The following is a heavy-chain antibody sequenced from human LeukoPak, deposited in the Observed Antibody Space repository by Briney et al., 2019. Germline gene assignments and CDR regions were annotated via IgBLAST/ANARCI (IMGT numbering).Heavy chain of an antibody. CDR3: ARVSSCSSTSCNYYYYYYMDV. CDR1: GFTFSDYY. Sequence: GGSLRLSCAASGFTFSDYYMSWIRQAPGKGLEWVSYISSSGSTIYYADSVKGRFTISRDNDKNSLYLHMNSLRAEDTAVYYCARVSSCSSTSCNYYYYYYMDVWGKGATVTVSS. J-gene: IGHJ6*03. V-gene: IGHV3-11*01. CDR2: ISSSGSTI. D-gene: IGHD2-2*01.